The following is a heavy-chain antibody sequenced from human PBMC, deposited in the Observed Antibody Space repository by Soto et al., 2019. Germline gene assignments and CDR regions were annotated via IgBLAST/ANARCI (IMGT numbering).Heavy chain of an antibody. J-gene: IGHJ4*02. CDR3: ARLGGWSVDY. CDR1: GGSISSYY. CDR2: SYYSGST. V-gene: IGHV4-59*08. D-gene: IGHD3-16*01. Sequence: QVQLQESGPGLVKPSETLSLTCTVSGGSISSYYWSWIRQPPGKGLEWIGYSYYSGSTNYNPYLNSRVTTSVDTSKNQFSLKLSSVTAAYTAVYYCARLGGWSVDYWGQGTLVTVSS.